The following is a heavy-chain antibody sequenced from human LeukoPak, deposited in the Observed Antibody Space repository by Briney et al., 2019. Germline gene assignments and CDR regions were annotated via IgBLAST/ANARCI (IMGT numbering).Heavy chain of an antibody. J-gene: IGHJ4*02. CDR2: ISSSSSTI. V-gene: IGHV3-48*04. Sequence: GGSLRLSCAASGFTFSSYSMNWVRQAPGKGLEWVSYISSSSSTIYYADSVKGRFTISRDNAKNSLYLQMNSLRAEDTAVYYCAGGSITIFGVVIDRRYYFDYWGQGTLVTVSS. D-gene: IGHD3-3*01. CDR3: AGGSITIFGVVIDRRYYFDY. CDR1: GFTFSSYS.